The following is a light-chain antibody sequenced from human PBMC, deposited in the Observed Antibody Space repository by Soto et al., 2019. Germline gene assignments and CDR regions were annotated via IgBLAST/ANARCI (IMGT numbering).Light chain of an antibody. CDR3: QKYNSAPRT. CDR2: AAS. V-gene: IGKV1-27*01. CDR1: QGISNY. J-gene: IGKJ1*01. Sequence: DIQMTQSPSSLSASVGDRVTITCRASQGISNYLAWYQQKPGKVPKLLIYAASTLQSGVPSRFSGSGSGTDFNLTIRSQQPEDGATYYCQKYNSAPRTFGQGTKVEIK.